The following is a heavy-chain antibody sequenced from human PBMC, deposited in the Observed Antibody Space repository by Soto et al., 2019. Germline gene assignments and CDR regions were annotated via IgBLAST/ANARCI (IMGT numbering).Heavy chain of an antibody. CDR1: GVSISNSSYY. CDR2: IYYSGIT. V-gene: IGHV4-39*01. CDR3: ARHGSN. Sequence: SETLSITCTVSGVSISNSSYYWGWIRRPPGKGLEWIGTIYYSGITYYNPSLKSRVTISVDTSKNQFSLKLTSVTAADTAVYYCARHGSNWGQGTLVTVPS. J-gene: IGHJ4*02.